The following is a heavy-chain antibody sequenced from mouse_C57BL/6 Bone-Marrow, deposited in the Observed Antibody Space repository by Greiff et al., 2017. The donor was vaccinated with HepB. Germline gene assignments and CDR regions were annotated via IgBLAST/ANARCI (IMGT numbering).Heavy chain of an antibody. V-gene: IGHV1-18*01. CDR3: AKANWEWYFDV. J-gene: IGHJ1*03. Sequence: VQLKQSGPELVKPGASVKIPCKASGYTFTDYNMDWVKQSHGKSLEWIGDINPNNGGTIYNQKFKGKATLTVDKSSSTAYMELRSLTSEDTAVYYCAKANWEWYFDVCGTGTTVTVSS. D-gene: IGHD4-1*01. CDR1: GYTFTDYN. CDR2: INPNNGGT.